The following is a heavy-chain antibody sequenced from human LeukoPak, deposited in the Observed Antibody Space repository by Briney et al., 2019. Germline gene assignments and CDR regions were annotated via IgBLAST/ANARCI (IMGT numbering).Heavy chain of an antibody. Sequence: ASVKVSCKASGYTFTDYGVSWVRQAPGQGLEWMGWISAYNGNTNYAQKLQGRVTMTIDTSTSTVYMELRSLGSDDTAVYYCARDTMIYGDYFDYWGQGTLVIVSS. CDR1: GYTFTDYG. D-gene: IGHD3-22*01. V-gene: IGHV1-18*01. J-gene: IGHJ4*02. CDR3: ARDTMIYGDYFDY. CDR2: ISAYNGNT.